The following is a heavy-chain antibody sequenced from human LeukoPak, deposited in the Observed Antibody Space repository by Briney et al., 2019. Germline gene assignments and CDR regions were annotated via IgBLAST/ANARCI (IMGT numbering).Heavy chain of an antibody. D-gene: IGHD6-13*01. CDR1: GFTLSSYW. Sequence: GGSLRLSCAASGFTLSSYWMSWVRQAPGKGLEWVANIKQDGSEIYYVASVKGRFTISRDNAKNSLYLQMNSLRAEDTAVYYCARDLIAAAGKVRYFDYWGQGTLVTVSS. CDR3: ARDLIAAAGKVRYFDY. J-gene: IGHJ4*02. CDR2: IKQDGSEI. V-gene: IGHV3-7*01.